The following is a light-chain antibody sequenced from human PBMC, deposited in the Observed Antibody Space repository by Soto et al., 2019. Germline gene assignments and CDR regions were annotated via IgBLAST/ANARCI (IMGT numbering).Light chain of an antibody. CDR1: QSVSTNY. J-gene: IGKJ1*01. CDR3: QQYGSSPTWT. V-gene: IGKV3-20*01. CDR2: GAS. Sequence: ENVMTQSPGTLSLSPGERATLSCRASQSVSTNYVAWYQQKPGQAPRLLIYGASSRASGIPDRFRGSGSGTDFTLTISRLEPEDFAVYYCQQYGSSPTWTFGQGTKVDIK.